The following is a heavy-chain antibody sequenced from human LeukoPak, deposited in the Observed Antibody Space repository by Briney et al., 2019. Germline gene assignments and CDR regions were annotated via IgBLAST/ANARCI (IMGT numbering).Heavy chain of an antibody. CDR1: GYSISSGYY. V-gene: IGHV4-38-2*02. D-gene: IGHD3-22*01. J-gene: IGHJ4*02. CDR2: IYHSGST. Sequence: SETLSLTCTVSGYSISSGYYWGWIRQPPGKGLEWIGSIYHSGSTYYNPSLKSRVTISVDTSKNQFSLKLSSVTAADTAVYYCARDDYYDSSGYYYEYYFDYWGQGTLVTVSS. CDR3: ARDDYYDSSGYYYEYYFDY.